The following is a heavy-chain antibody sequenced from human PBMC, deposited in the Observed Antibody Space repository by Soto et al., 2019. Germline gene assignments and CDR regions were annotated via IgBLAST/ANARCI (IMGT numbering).Heavy chain of an antibody. CDR1: GFTFNTYT. Sequence: PGGSLRLSCAASGFTFNTYTISWVRQAPGKGLEWVSSITSGSSFIDYADSVKGRFTISRDDAKNSLFLQMSSLRADDTAVYYCARSQRNGAMDVWGQGTTVTVSS. CDR2: ITSGSSFI. D-gene: IGHD2-8*01. CDR3: ARSQRNGAMDV. J-gene: IGHJ6*02. V-gene: IGHV3-21*01.